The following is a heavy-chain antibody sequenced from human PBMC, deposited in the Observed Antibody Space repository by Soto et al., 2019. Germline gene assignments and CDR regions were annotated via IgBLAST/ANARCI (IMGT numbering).Heavy chain of an antibody. J-gene: IGHJ4*02. CDR2: INHSGST. V-gene: IGHV4-34*01. CDR1: GGSFSGYY. Sequence: QVQLQQWGAGLLKPSETLSLTCAVYGGSFSGYYWTWIRQPPGTGLEWIGEINHSGSTNYNPSLKSRVTISVDTSKNQFSLKLTSVTAADTAVYYCARDKITGPFDYWGQGTLVNVSS. CDR3: ARDKITGPFDY. D-gene: IGHD2-8*02.